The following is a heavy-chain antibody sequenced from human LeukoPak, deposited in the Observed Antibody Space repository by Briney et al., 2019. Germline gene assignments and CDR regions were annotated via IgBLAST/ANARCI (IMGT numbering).Heavy chain of an antibody. CDR3: ARDPDIVVVPAATNDAFDI. CDR1: GGSISSSNW. D-gene: IGHD2-2*01. V-gene: IGHV4-4*02. J-gene: IGHJ3*02. CDR2: IYHRGST. Sequence: SGTLSLTCAVSGGSISSSNWWSWVRQPPGKGRGWMGEIYHRGSTNYNPSLKSRVTISVDKSKNQFSLKLSSVTAADTAVYYCARDPDIVVVPAATNDAFDIWGQGTMVTVSS.